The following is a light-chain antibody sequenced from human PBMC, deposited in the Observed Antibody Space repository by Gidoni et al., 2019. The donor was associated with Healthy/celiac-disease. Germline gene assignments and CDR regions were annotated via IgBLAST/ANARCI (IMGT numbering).Light chain of an antibody. V-gene: IGKV3-20*01. J-gene: IGKJ4*01. CDR2: GAS. CDR1: QSVSSSY. CDR3: QQYGSSPPVT. Sequence: EIVLTQSPGTLSLSPGERATLSCRASQSVSSSYLACYQQKPGQAPRLLIYGASSRATGIPDRFSGSGSGTDFTLTISRLEPEDFAVYYCQQYGSSPPVTFGGETKVEIK.